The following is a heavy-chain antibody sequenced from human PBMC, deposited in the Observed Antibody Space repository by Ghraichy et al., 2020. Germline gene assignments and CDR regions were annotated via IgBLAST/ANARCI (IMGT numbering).Heavy chain of an antibody. CDR1: GFTFSTYA. J-gene: IGHJ4*02. CDR2: ISGSGDST. Sequence: GGSLRLSCAASGFTFSTYAVSWARQAPGKGLEWVSSISGSGDSTYYAESVKGRFTISRDNSKNTLYLHMNSLRVDDTAVYYCAKRPGIRATGQFDYWGQGALVTVSS. CDR3: AKRPGIRATGQFDY. D-gene: IGHD6-13*01. V-gene: IGHV3-23*01.